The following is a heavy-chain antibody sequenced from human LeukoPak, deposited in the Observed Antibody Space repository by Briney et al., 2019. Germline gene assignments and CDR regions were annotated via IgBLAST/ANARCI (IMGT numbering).Heavy chain of an antibody. V-gene: IGHV4-34*01. CDR1: GGSFSGYY. CDR3: ARGHYDFWSGYLFDY. J-gene: IGHJ4*02. D-gene: IGHD3-3*01. Sequence: PSETLSLTCAVYGGSFSGYYWSWIRQPPGKGLEWIGEINHSGSTNYNPSLKSRVTISVDTSKNQFSLKLSSVTAADTAVYYCARGHYDFWSGYLFDYWGQGTPVTVSS. CDR2: INHSGST.